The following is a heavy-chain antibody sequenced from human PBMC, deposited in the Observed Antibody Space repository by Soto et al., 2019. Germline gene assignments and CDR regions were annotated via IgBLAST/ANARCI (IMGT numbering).Heavy chain of an antibody. CDR2: IYYSGST. V-gene: IGHV4-31*03. J-gene: IGHJ5*02. CDR1: GGSISSGGYN. D-gene: IGHD6-19*01. CDR3: ASSVISSGWYPNWFDP. Sequence: SETLSLTCTVSGGSISSGGYNWSWIRQHPXKGLEWIGYIYYSGSTYYNPSLKSRVTISVDTSKNQFSLKLSSVTAADTAVYYCASSVISSGWYPNWFDPWGQGTLVTVSS.